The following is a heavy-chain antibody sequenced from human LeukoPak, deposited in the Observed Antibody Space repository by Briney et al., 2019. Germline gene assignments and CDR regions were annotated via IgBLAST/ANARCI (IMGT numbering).Heavy chain of an antibody. D-gene: IGHD2-21*01. CDR3: ANRYFSEH. CDR2: ISYYGT. CDR1: GFTFSDYA. J-gene: IGHJ4*02. Sequence: PGGSLRLSCAASGFTFSDYAMNWVRQAPGKGLEWVSTISYYGTYYADSEKGRFIISRDDSKSMLYLQMNSLRAADTAIYFCANRYFSEHWGQGILVTVS. V-gene: IGHV3-23*01.